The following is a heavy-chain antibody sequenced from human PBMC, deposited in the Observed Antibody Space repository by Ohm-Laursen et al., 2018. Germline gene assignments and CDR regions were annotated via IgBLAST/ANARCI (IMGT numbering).Heavy chain of an antibody. CDR2: ISSSSVTI. Sequence: SLRLSCAASGFSFDDYAMHWVRQAPGKGLEWVSYISSSSVTIYYADSVEGRFTISRDNAKNSLYLQMNSLRAEDTAVYYCARDTTMTTNGFFDYWGQGTLVTVTS. V-gene: IGHV3-48*03. J-gene: IGHJ4*02. CDR3: ARDTTMTTNGFFDY. CDR1: GFSFDDYA. D-gene: IGHD4-17*01.